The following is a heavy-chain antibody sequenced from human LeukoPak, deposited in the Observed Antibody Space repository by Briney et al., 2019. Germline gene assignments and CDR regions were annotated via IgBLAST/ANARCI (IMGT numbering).Heavy chain of an antibody. J-gene: IGHJ4*02. CDR1: GGSVSSSSYY. D-gene: IGHD6-6*01. Sequence: SCTVSGGSVSSSSYYWGWIRQPPGKGLEWIGSIYYSGSTYYNPSLKSRVTISVDTSKNQFSLKLSSVTAADTAVYYCARHPNLVWLPIDYWGQGTLVTVSS. V-gene: IGHV4-39*01. CDR2: IYYSGST. CDR3: ARHPNLVWLPIDY.